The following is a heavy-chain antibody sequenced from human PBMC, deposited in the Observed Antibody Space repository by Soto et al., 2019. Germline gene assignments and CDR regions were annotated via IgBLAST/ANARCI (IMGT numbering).Heavy chain of an antibody. Sequence: ASVKVSCKASGFTFTSSAVQWVRQARGQRLEWIGWIVVGSGNTNYAQKFQERVTITRDMSTGTAYMELSSLRSEDTAVYYCAAGVDSSGYTTYYYYGMDVWGQGTTVTV. CDR1: GFTFTSSA. CDR3: AAGVDSSGYTTYYYYGMDV. CDR2: IVVGSGNT. V-gene: IGHV1-58*01. J-gene: IGHJ6*02. D-gene: IGHD3-22*01.